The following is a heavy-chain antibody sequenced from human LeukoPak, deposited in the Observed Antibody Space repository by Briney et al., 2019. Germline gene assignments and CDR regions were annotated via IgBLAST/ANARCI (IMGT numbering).Heavy chain of an antibody. D-gene: IGHD3-22*01. CDR2: IYYSGST. CDR1: GGSISSYY. Sequence: SETLSLTCTVSGGSISSYYCSWIRQPPGKGLEWIGYIYYSGSTNYNPSLKSRVTISVDTSKNQFSLKLSSVTAADTAVYYCARHDDSSGYYIPGFDYWGQGTLVTVSS. V-gene: IGHV4-59*08. CDR3: ARHDDSSGYYIPGFDY. J-gene: IGHJ4*02.